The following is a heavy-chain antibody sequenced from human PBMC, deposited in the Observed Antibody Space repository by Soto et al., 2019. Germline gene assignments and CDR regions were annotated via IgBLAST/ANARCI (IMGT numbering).Heavy chain of an antibody. CDR3: ARHRDGYNLFDY. D-gene: IGHD5-12*01. J-gene: IGHJ4*02. V-gene: IGHV4-59*01. CDR2: IYYSGST. CDR1: GGSISSYY. Sequence: SETLSLTCTVSGGSISSYYWSWIRQPPGGGLEWIGYIYYSGSTNYNPSLKSRVTISVDTSKNQFSLKLYSVTAADTAVYYRARHRDGYNLFDYWGQGTLVTVS.